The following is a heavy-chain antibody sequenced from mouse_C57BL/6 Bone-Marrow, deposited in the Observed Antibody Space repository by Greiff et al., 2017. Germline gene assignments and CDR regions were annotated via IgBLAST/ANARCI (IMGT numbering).Heavy chain of an antibody. CDR1: GYAFSSSW. Sequence: QVQLQQSGPELVKPGASVKMSCKASGYAFSSSWMNWVKQRPGQGLEWIGRIYPGDGDTNYNEKFKSKATLTVDKSSSTAYMQLSSLTSEDSAVYYCSRSPLRADYWGQGTTLTVSS. V-gene: IGHV1-82*01. CDR2: IYPGDGDT. D-gene: IGHD3-1*01. J-gene: IGHJ2*01. CDR3: SRSPLRADY.